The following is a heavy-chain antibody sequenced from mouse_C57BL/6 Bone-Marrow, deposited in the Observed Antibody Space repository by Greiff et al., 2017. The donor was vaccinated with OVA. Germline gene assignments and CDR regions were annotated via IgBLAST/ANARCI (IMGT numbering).Heavy chain of an antibody. J-gene: IGHJ3*01. CDR3: ARDGNLAY. V-gene: IGHV3-6*01. Sequence: VQLKESGPGLAKPSQTLSLTCSVTGYSITSGYYWNWIRQFPGNKLEWMGYISYDGSNNYNPSLKNRISITRDTSKNQFFLKLNSVTTEDTATYYCARDGNLAYWGQGTLVTVSA. CDR2: ISYDGSN. D-gene: IGHD2-1*01. CDR1: GYSITSGYY.